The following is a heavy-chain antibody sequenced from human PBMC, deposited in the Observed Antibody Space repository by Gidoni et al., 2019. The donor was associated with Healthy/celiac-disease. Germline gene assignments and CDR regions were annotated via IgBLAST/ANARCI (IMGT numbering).Heavy chain of an antibody. Sequence: EVQLVQSGAEVKTPGESLKISCKGSGYSFPSYWIGWVRQMPGKGLEWMGIIYPGDSDTRYSPSFQGQVTISADKSISTAYLQWSSLKASDTAMYYCARRYCSGGSCYLTDYYFDYWGQGTLVTVSS. CDR3: ARRYCSGGSCYLTDYYFDY. D-gene: IGHD2-15*01. J-gene: IGHJ4*02. CDR1: GYSFPSYW. CDR2: IYPGDSDT. V-gene: IGHV5-51*01.